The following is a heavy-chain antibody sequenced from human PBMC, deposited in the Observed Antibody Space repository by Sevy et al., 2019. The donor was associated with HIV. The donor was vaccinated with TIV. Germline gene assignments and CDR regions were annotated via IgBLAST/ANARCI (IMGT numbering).Heavy chain of an antibody. CDR2: ISSNGGST. J-gene: IGHJ6*02. V-gene: IGHV3-64D*06. CDR1: GFTFSSYV. CDR3: VKELEYCSSTSCYLGYYYYYGMDV. Sequence: GGSLRLSCSASGFTFSSYVMHWVRQAPGKGLEYVSVISSNGGSTHYADSVKGRFTISRDNSKNTLYLQMSSLRVEDTAVYYCVKELEYCSSTSCYLGYYYYYGMDVWGQGTTVTVSS. D-gene: IGHD2-2*01.